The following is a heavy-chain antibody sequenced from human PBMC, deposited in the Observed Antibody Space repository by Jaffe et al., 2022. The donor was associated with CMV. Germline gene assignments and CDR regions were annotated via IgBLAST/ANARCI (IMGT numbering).Heavy chain of an antibody. D-gene: IGHD5-12*01. CDR3: ARVRQRWLQFLGADFDY. CDR2: INHSGST. Sequence: QVQLQQWGAGLLKPSETLSLTCAVYGGSFSGYYWSWIRQPPGKGLEWIGEINHSGSTNYNPSLKSRVTISVDTSKNQFSLKLSSVTAADTAVYYCARVRQRWLQFLGADFDYWGQGTLVTVSS. V-gene: IGHV4-34*01. CDR1: GGSFSGYY. J-gene: IGHJ4*02.